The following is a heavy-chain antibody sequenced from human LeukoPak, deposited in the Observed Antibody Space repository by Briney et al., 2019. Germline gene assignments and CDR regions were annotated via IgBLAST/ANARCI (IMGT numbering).Heavy chain of an antibody. D-gene: IGHD1-26*01. J-gene: IGHJ4*02. Sequence: GGSLRLSCAASGFTFTNAWMSWVRQAPGKGLEWVGRIKSKADGGTTDYAAPVKDRFNISRDDSKNTLYLQMNSLKTEDTAVYYCITDLRWEMILDYWGQGTPVTVSS. CDR2: IKSKADGGTT. CDR3: ITDLRWEMILDY. V-gene: IGHV3-15*01. CDR1: GFTFTNAW.